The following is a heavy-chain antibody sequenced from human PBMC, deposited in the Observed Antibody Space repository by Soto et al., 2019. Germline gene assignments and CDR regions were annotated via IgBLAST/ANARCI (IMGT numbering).Heavy chain of an antibody. CDR2: ISYDGSNK. D-gene: IGHD2-8*01. V-gene: IGHV3-30-3*01. Sequence: GRSMRPSCAASAFTFSSYAMHWVRQAPGKGLEWVAVISYDGSNKYYADSVKGRFTISRDNSKNTQYLQMNSLRAEDTAVYYCARDCNPENRPVYYFDYWCQGTLVTVSS. CDR3: ARDCNPENRPVYYFDY. J-gene: IGHJ4*02. CDR1: AFTFSSYA.